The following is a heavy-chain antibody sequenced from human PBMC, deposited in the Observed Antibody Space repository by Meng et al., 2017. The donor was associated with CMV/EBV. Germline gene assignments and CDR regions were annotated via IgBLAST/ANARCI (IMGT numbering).Heavy chain of an antibody. J-gene: IGHJ4*02. CDR3: ARLYSSGWYGPY. V-gene: IGHV3-74*01. CDR2: INSDGSST. CDR1: GFTFSSYW. Sequence: EVQLVESGVGLVQPGGSLSLSCAASGFTFSSYWMHWVRQAPGKALVWVSRINSDGSSTSYADSVKGRFTISRDNAKNTLYLQMNSLRAEDTAVYYCARLYSSGWYGPYWGQGTLVTVSS. D-gene: IGHD6-19*01.